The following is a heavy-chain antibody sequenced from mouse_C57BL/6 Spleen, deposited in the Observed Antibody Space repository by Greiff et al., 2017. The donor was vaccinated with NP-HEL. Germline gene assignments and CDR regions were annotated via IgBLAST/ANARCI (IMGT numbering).Heavy chain of an antibody. Sequence: EVQLVESGGGLVKPGGSLKLSCAASGFTFSSYAMSWVRQTPEKRLEWVATISDGGSYTYYPDNVKGRFTISRDNAKNNLYLQMSHLKSEDTAMYYCASDSNLDYWGQGTTLTVSS. CDR3: ASDSNLDY. J-gene: IGHJ2*01. V-gene: IGHV5-4*01. D-gene: IGHD2-5*01. CDR1: GFTFSSYA. CDR2: ISDGGSYT.